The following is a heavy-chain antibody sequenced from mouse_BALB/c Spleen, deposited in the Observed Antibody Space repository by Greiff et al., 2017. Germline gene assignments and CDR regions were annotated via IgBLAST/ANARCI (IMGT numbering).Heavy chain of an antibody. D-gene: IGHD1-2*01. J-gene: IGHJ3*01. CDR2: ISCYNGAT. Sequence: LVKTGASVKISCKASGYSFTGYYMHWVKQSHGKSLEWIGYISCYNGATSYNQKFKGKATFTVDTSSSTAYMQISSLTSEDSAVYFCARTAYGSWFAYWGQGTLVTVSA. CDR3: ARTAYGSWFAY. CDR1: GYSFTGYY. V-gene: IGHV1S34*01.